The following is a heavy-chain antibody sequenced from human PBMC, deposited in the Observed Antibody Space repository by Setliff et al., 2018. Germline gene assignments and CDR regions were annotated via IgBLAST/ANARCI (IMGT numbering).Heavy chain of an antibody. J-gene: IGHJ6*03. CDR1: AFGFSSYW. CDR3: AKRDYYDSSGYLLPYMDV. CDR2: ISGSGGST. Sequence: PGGSLRLSCAASAFGFSSYWMSWVRPAPGKGLECVSAISGSGGSTYYADSVKCRFTISRDNSKNTLYLQMNSLRAEDTAVYYCAKRDYYDSSGYLLPYMDVWGKGTTVTVSS. V-gene: IGHV3-23*01. D-gene: IGHD3-22*01.